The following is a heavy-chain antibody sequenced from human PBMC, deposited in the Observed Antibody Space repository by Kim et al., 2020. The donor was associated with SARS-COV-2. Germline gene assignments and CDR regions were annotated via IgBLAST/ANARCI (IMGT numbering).Heavy chain of an antibody. D-gene: IGHD2-15*01. CDR3: AREIYCSGGSCLTIYYYGMDV. J-gene: IGHJ6*02. CDR1: GGTFSSYA. Sequence: SVKVSCKASGGTFSSYAISWVRQAPGQGLEWMGGIIPIFGTANYAQKFQGRVTITADESTSTAYMELSSLRSEDTAVYYCAREIYCSGGSCLTIYYYGMDVWGQGTTVTVSS. V-gene: IGHV1-69*13. CDR2: IIPIFGTA.